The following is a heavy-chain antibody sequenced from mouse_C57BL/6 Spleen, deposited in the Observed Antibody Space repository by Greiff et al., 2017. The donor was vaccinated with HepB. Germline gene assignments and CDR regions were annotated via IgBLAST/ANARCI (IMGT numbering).Heavy chain of an antibody. V-gene: IGHV1-39*01. CDR1: GYSFTDYN. CDR3: ARWSYYSNLYHAMDY. D-gene: IGHD2-5*01. Sequence: SGPELVKPGASVKISCKASGYSFTDYNMNWVKQSNGKSLEWIGVINPNYGTTSYNQKFKGKATLTVDQSSSTAYMQLNSLTSEDSAVYYCARWSYYSNLYHAMDYWGQGTSVTVSS. CDR2: INPNYGTT. J-gene: IGHJ4*01.